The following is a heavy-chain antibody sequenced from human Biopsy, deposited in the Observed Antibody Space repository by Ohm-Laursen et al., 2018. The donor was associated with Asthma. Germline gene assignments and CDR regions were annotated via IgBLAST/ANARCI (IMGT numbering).Heavy chain of an antibody. CDR3: ARTYYDFLTGQVNDALAM. CDR1: GYTFINYA. V-gene: IGHV1-3*01. Sequence: SVKVSCKASGYTFINYAIHWVRQAPGQRLEWMGWINAGNGNTKYSEKFQGRVTITRDTSASTAYMDLSSLRSEGTAVYYCARTYYDFLTGQVNDALAMWGQGTVVTVSS. J-gene: IGHJ3*02. D-gene: IGHD3-9*01. CDR2: INAGNGNT.